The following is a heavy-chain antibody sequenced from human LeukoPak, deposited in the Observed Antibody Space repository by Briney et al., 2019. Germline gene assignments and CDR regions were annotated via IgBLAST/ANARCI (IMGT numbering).Heavy chain of an antibody. D-gene: IGHD6-13*01. J-gene: IGHJ4*02. CDR1: GFTFISYG. CDR2: IRYDGSNK. CDR3: AKDRGSWFALFDS. Sequence: PGGSLRFSCAASGFTFISYGMHWVRQAPGKGLEWVTFIRYDGSNKYYADSVKGRFIISRDNSKSTLFLHMNSLRAEDTAVYYCAKDRGSWFALFDSWGQGTLVTVSS. V-gene: IGHV3-30*02.